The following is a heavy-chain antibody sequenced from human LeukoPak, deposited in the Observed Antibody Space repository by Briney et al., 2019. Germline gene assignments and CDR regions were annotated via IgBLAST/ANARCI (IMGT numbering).Heavy chain of an antibody. CDR1: GFTFSSYA. CDR3: AKALCSGGTCYRFDY. Sequence: GGSLRLSCAASGFTFSSYAMSWVRPAPGKGLEWVSAISGSGGSTYSADSVKGRFTISRDNSKNTLYLQMNSLRAEDTAVYYCAKALCSGGTCYRFDYWGQGTLVTVSS. D-gene: IGHD2-15*01. CDR2: ISGSGGST. V-gene: IGHV3-23*01. J-gene: IGHJ4*02.